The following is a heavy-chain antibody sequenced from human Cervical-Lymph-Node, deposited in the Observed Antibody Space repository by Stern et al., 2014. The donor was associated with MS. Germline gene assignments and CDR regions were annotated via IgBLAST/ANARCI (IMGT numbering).Heavy chain of an antibody. CDR2: IYYSGST. V-gene: IGHV4-31*03. J-gene: IGHJ4*02. D-gene: IGHD1-7*01. Sequence: QLQLQESGPGLVKPSQTLSLTCTVSGGSISSGDYYWSWIRQHPGKGLRGIGYIYYSGSTYYNPSLKSRVTISVDSSKNQFSLKLSSVTAADTAVYYCARDRAITGTPWIDYWGQGTLVTVSS. CDR1: GGSISSGDYY. CDR3: ARDRAITGTPWIDY.